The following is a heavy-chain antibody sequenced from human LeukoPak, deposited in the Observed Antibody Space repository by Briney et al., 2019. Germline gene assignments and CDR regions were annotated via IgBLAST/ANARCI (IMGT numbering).Heavy chain of an antibody. CDR3: ATETNGRHYDY. CDR1: GLTFSTSG. D-gene: IGHD1-14*01. V-gene: IGHV3-21*06. J-gene: IGHJ4*02. CDR2: IGPTGSDR. Sequence: GGSLRLSCTASGLTFSTSGFNRVRQAPGKGRGWVASIGPTGSDRYHADSIKGRFTISRDNANNFLYLQMNSLRAEDTAVYYCATETNGRHYDYWGQGTLLTVSS.